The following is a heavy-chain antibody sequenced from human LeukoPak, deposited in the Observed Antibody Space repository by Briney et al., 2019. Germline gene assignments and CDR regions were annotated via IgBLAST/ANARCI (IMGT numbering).Heavy chain of an antibody. Sequence: NPSETLSLTCAVSVGSISSGNWWSWDRQSPGKGLEWIGEIYHNGTRNYNPSLKSRVTISADTFKNHFSLKLTSVTAADTAVYYCATAPILRGEGGEHYKYGMDVWGQGTTVIVSS. D-gene: IGHD2-2*02. CDR2: IYHNGTR. CDR1: VGSISSGNW. CDR3: ATAPILRGEGGEHYKYGMDV. J-gene: IGHJ6*02. V-gene: IGHV4-4*02.